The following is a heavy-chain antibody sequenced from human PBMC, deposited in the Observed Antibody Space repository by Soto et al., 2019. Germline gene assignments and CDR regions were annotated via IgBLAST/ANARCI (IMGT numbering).Heavy chain of an antibody. V-gene: IGHV3-64*01. J-gene: IGHJ4*02. CDR1: GFTFSSYA. D-gene: IGHD3-10*01. CDR3: ARGQAMVRGMYYFDY. Sequence: EVQLVESGGGLVQPGGSLRLSCAASGFTFSSYAMHWVRQAPGKGLEYVSAISSNGGSTYYANSVKGRFTISRDNSKNTLYLQMGSLRAEDMAVYYCARGQAMVRGMYYFDYWGQGTLVTVSS. CDR2: ISSNGGST.